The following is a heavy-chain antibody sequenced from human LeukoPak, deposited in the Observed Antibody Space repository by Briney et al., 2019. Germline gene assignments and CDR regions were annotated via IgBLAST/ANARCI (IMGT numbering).Heavy chain of an antibody. Sequence: SETLSLTCTVSGGSLSSYYWSWIRQPAGKGLEWIGRIYTSGSTNYNPSLKSRVTMSVDTSKNQFSLKLSSVTAADTAVYYCARAGLGIARYSYGSEYYYMDVWGKGTTVTVSS. V-gene: IGHV4-4*07. D-gene: IGHD5-18*01. CDR1: GGSLSSYY. CDR3: ARAGLGIARYSYGSEYYYMDV. J-gene: IGHJ6*03. CDR2: IYTSGST.